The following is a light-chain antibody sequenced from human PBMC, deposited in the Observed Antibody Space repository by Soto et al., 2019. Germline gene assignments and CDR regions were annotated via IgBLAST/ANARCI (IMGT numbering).Light chain of an antibody. CDR2: GAS. CDR1: QSVLYTSNNKNY. J-gene: IGKJ1*01. Sequence: DIVMTQSPDSLAVSLGERATINCKSSQSVLYTSNNKNYLAWFQQKPGQPPKLIIYGASTRESGVPDRFSGSGSGTDFTLTISSLLDEDVTVYYCQQHYSSLRTFGQGTKVEI. CDR3: QQHYSSLRT. V-gene: IGKV4-1*01.